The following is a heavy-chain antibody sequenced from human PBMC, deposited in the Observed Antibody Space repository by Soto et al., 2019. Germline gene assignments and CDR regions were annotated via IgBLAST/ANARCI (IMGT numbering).Heavy chain of an antibody. V-gene: IGHV1-69*02. CDR3: ARVEPMVRGVKDY. D-gene: IGHD3-10*01. J-gene: IGHJ4*02. CDR1: GGTFSSYT. Sequence: QVQLVQSGAEVQKPGSSVKVSCKASGGTFSSYTISWVRQAPGQGLEWMGRIIPILGIANYAQKFQGRVTITADKSTSTAYMELSSLRSEDTAVYYCARVEPMVRGVKDYWGQGTLVTVSS. CDR2: IIPILGIA.